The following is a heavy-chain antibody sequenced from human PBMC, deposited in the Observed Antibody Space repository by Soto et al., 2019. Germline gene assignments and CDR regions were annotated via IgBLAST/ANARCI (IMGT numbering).Heavy chain of an antibody. V-gene: IGHV3-23*01. J-gene: IGHJ4*02. D-gene: IGHD3-10*01. CDR3: AKRGDYRFGESYPPVDY. CDR1: GFTFGSYW. CDR2: ISGSGGST. Sequence: GGSLRLSCAASGFTFGSYWMSWVRQAPGKGLEWVSAISGSGGSTYYADSVKGRFTISRDNSKNTLYLQMNSLRAEDTAVYYCAKRGDYRFGESYPPVDYWGQGTLVTVSS.